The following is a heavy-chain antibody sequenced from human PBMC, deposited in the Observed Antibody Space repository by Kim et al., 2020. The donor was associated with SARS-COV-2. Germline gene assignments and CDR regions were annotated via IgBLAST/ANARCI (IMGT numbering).Heavy chain of an antibody. CDR1: GYTFTGYY. CDR2: INPNSGGT. D-gene: IGHD6-13*01. Sequence: ASVKVSCKASGYTFTGYYMHWVRQAPGQGLEWMGWINPNSGGTNYAQKFQGWVTMTRDTSISTAYMELSRLRSDDTAVYYCAREVLRCGYSSSWYCPPYGMDVWGQGTTVTVSS. CDR3: AREVLRCGYSSSWYCPPYGMDV. V-gene: IGHV1-2*04. J-gene: IGHJ6*02.